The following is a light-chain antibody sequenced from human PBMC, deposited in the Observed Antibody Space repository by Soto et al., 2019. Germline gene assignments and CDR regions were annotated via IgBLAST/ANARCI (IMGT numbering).Light chain of an antibody. CDR1: QTISKY. V-gene: IGKV1-39*01. J-gene: IGKJ2*01. CDR2: AAS. Sequence: DIQMTQSPSSLSASVGDRVTITCRSSQTISKYLSWYQQKPGKAPKLLIYAASNLQSGVPSRFSGAPSGTDFTLTISSLQPEDFETYYCQQSFSNHRTFGQGTKVDI. CDR3: QQSFSNHRT.